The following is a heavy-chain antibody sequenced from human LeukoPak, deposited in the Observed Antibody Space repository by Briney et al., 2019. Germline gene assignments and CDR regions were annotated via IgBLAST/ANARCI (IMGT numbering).Heavy chain of an antibody. V-gene: IGHV3-7*01. Sequence: GGSLRLSCAASGFTFSSYWMSWVRQAPGKGLEWVANIKQDGSEKYYVDSVKGRFTISRDNAKNSLYLQMNSLRAEDTAVYYCATGWVAFGGVIADAFDIWGQGTMVTVSS. CDR3: ATGWVAFGGVIADAFDI. CDR2: IKQDGSEK. CDR1: GFTFSSYW. D-gene: IGHD3-16*02. J-gene: IGHJ3*02.